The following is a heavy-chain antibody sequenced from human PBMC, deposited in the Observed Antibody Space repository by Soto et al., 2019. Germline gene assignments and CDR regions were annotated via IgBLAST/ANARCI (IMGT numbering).Heavy chain of an antibody. Sequence: PGGSLRLSCAASGFTFSSYSMNWVRQAPGKGLEWVSSISSSSSFIYSADSVKGRFTISRDNAKNTLYLQMNSLRAEDTAVYYCARLPTGRGYYYGLDVWGQGTTVTVSS. CDR3: ARLPTGRGYYYGLDV. CDR1: GFTFSSYS. V-gene: IGHV3-21*01. J-gene: IGHJ6*02. D-gene: IGHD1-26*01. CDR2: ISSSSSFI.